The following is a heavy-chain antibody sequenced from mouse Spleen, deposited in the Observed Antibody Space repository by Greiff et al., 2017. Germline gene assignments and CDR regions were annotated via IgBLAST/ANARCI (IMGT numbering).Heavy chain of an antibody. J-gene: IGHJ3*01. V-gene: IGHV2-2*01. CDR3: ARNDGYYWFAY. Sequence: VKLVESGPGLVQPSQSLSITCTVSGFSLTSYGVHWVRQSPGKGLEWLGVICSGGSTDYNAAFISRLSISKDNSKSQVFFKMNSLQADDTAIYYCARNDGYYWFAYWGQGTLVTVSA. CDR1: GFSLTSYG. CDR2: ICSGGST. D-gene: IGHD2-3*01.